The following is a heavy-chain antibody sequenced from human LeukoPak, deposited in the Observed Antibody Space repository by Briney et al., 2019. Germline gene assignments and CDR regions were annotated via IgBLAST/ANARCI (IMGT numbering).Heavy chain of an antibody. V-gene: IGHV3-21*01. J-gene: IGHJ4*02. CDR3: ARHVVAVGFDY. Sequence: GGSLRLSCAASGFTFSSYTMNWVRQAPGKGLEWVSSITSSSSYIYYADSVKGRFTISRDNARNSLYLQMNGLRAEDTAVYYCARHVVAVGFDYWGQGTLVTVSS. D-gene: IGHD3-22*01. CDR2: ITSSSSYI. CDR1: GFTFSSYT.